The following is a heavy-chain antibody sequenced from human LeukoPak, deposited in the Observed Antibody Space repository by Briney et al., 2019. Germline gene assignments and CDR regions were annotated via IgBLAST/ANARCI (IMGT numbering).Heavy chain of an antibody. V-gene: IGHV3-30*03. CDR1: GFTFSNYG. D-gene: IGHD3-16*01. CDR3: ATGTFLYYFDY. J-gene: IGHJ4*02. CDR2: VSYDGSDR. Sequence: PGTSLRLSCAASGFTFSNYGMHWVRQAPGKGLEWVAVVSYDGSDRYYVDSVKGRFTISRDNSRNTLFLQLNSLRAEDTAMYYCATGTFLYYFDYWGQGALVTVSS.